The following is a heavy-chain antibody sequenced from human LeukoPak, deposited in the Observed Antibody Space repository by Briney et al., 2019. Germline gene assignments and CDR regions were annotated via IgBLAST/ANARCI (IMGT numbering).Heavy chain of an antibody. CDR1: GFTFSTRR. Sequence: GRSLRLSCAASGFTFSTRRMSWVRQAPGKGLEWVANINEDGSEKNYVESLKGRFTISRDNAKNSLYLQMNSLRAEDTALYYCARELGSYEGGYYGMDVWGQGTTVTVSS. CDR2: INEDGSEK. D-gene: IGHD1-26*01. CDR3: ARELGSYEGGYYGMDV. J-gene: IGHJ6*02. V-gene: IGHV3-7*01.